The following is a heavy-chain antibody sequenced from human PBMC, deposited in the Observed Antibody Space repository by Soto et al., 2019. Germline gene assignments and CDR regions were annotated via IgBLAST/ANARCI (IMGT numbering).Heavy chain of an antibody. CDR2: LNSDGSTI. CDR1: GVTFCNYA. CDR3: ARGVPGYYAVDV. J-gene: IGHJ6*02. V-gene: IGHV3-74*01. Sequence: GGSLRLSCAASGVTFCNYAMNWVRQAPGKGLKWVSRLNSDGSTINYADSVKGRFTISRDNAKNTLYLQLNSLRDEDTAVYYCARGVPGYYAVDVWGQGTTVTVSS.